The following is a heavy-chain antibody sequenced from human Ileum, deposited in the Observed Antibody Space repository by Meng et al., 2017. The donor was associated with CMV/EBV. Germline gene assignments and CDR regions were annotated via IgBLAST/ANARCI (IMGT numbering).Heavy chain of an antibody. CDR1: YTLANYA. Sequence: YTLANYAISWVRQAPGQGLEWMGWINANNGYTNYAQKLQGRVTVTIDTSTSTAYMELRTLRSDDTAVYYCARAEILWFGELTNWLDPWGQGTLVTVSS. CDR3: ARAEILWFGELTNWLDP. CDR2: INANNGYT. J-gene: IGHJ5*02. V-gene: IGHV1-18*01. D-gene: IGHD3-10*01.